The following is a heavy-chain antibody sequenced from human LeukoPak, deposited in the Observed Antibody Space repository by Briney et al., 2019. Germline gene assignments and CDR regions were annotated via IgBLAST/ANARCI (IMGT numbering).Heavy chain of an antibody. V-gene: IGHV4-38-2*01. J-gene: IGHJ4*02. D-gene: IGHD6-19*01. CDR3: AKGLSVAGTAY. Sequence: SETLSLTCGVSGFSISSGYYWGWIRQPPGKGLEWIGTIYHSGSTYYNPSLKSRVTTSMDTSENQLSLKLSSVTAADTAVYYCAKGLSVAGTAYWGQGILVTVSS. CDR1: GFSISSGYY. CDR2: IYHSGST.